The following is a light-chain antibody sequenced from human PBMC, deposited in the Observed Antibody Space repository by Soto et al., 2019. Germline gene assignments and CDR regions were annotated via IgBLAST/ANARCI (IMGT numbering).Light chain of an antibody. CDR3: AAWDDSRTAHV. Sequence: QSVLTQPPSASGTPGQRVTISCSGSSSNIGGRTVNWYQQLPGTAPRLLIFNNNQRPSAGPDRFSGSKSGTSAALAITGLQSEDEADYYCAAWDDSRTAHVFGVGTKLTVL. CDR2: NNN. J-gene: IGLJ1*01. V-gene: IGLV1-44*01. CDR1: SSNIGGRT.